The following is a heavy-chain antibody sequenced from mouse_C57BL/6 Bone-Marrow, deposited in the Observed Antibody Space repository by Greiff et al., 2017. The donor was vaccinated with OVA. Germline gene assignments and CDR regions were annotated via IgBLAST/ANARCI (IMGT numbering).Heavy chain of an antibody. D-gene: IGHD1-1*01. CDR3: ARSSPYYYGSSYYFDY. V-gene: IGHV1-9*01. CDR2: ILPGSGST. Sequence: LQESGAELMKPGASVKLSCKATGYTFTGYWIEWVKQRPGHGLEWIGEILPGSGSTNYNEKFKGKATFTADTSSNTAYMQLSSLTTEDSAIYYCARSSPYYYGSSYYFDYWGQGTTLTVSS. J-gene: IGHJ2*01. CDR1: GYTFTGYW.